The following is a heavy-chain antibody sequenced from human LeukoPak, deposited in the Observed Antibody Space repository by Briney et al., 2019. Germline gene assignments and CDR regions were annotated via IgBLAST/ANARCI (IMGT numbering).Heavy chain of an antibody. V-gene: IGHV3-21*01. D-gene: IGHD4-17*01. CDR3: ARDPSDDYGDVIDY. CDR2: ISSSSSYI. Sequence: KPGGSLRLSCAASGFTFSSYSMNWVRQAPGKGLEWVSSISSSSSYIYYADSVKGRFTISRDNAKNSLYLQMNSLRAEDTAVYYCARDPSDDYGDVIDYWGQGTLVTVSS. J-gene: IGHJ4*02. CDR1: GFTFSSYS.